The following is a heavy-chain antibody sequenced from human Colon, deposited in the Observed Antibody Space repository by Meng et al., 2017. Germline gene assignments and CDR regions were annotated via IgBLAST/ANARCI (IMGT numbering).Heavy chain of an antibody. CDR2: MSSSDSTK. D-gene: IGHD3-22*01. V-gene: IGHV3-11*01. CDR3: ARDRGKTTMISGYFHL. J-gene: IGHJ2*01. Sequence: GGSLRLSCTASGFSFSNYYMNWVRQAPGKGLEWVSYMSSSDSTKYYADSVKGRFTISRDNDRNLLYLQMNSLRAEDTAVYYCARDRGKTTMISGYFHLWGRGTQVTVSS. CDR1: GFSFSNYY.